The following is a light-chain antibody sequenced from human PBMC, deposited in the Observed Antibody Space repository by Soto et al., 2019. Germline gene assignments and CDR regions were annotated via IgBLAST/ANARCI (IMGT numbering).Light chain of an antibody. CDR2: KAS. CDR3: QQTYNTPPWT. CDR1: QSISSW. V-gene: IGKV1-5*03. Sequence: DIHMTQSPSTLSASVGDRVTITCRASQSISSWLAWYQQKPGKAPKLLINKASSLESGVPSRFSGSGSGTDFTLTISSLQSEDFATYYCQQTYNTPPWTFGQGTKVDIK. J-gene: IGKJ1*01.